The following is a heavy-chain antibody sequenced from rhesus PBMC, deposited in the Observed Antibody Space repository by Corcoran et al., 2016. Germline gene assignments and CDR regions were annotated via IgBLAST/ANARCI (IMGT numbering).Heavy chain of an antibody. J-gene: IGHJ4*01. V-gene: IGHV4-106*01. Sequence: QVQLQESGPGLVKPSETLSLTCAVSGGSISDDYYWSWIRQPPGKGLEWIGYIYGSGGGTNYNPSLKNRVTISIDTSKNQFSLKLSSVTAADTAVYYCASDRHSWNRGFDYWGQGVLVTVSS. CDR3: ASDRHSWNRGFDY. D-gene: IGHD1-20*01. CDR1: GGSISDDYY. CDR2: IYGSGGGT.